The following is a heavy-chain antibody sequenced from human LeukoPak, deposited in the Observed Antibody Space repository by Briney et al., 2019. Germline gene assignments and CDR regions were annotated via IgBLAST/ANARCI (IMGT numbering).Heavy chain of an antibody. Sequence: SETLSLTCTVSGGSVSSGSYYWSWIRQSPGRGLEWIGYIDNSGSTNYNPSLTSRVTISVDTSKNQFSVKLTSVSAADTAVYYCARYRIAAAGTLDYWGQGTLVTVSS. J-gene: IGHJ4*02. CDR3: ARYRIAAAGTLDY. CDR2: IDNSGST. V-gene: IGHV4-61*01. D-gene: IGHD6-13*01. CDR1: GGSVSSGSYY.